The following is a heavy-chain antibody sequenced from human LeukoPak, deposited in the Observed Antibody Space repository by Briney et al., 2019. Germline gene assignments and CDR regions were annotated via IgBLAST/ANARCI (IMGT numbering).Heavy chain of an antibody. V-gene: IGHV3-74*01. CDR2: SKNDGSST. CDR1: GFTSSGDW. CDR3: ARELPRIGGQTDASDI. Sequence: GGSLRLSCAVSGFTSSGDWMHWVRQAPGKGLVWVSRSKNDGSSTSYAASVKGRFTISRDNAKNTLYLQMNSLRAEDTAVYYCARELPRIGGQTDASDIWGQGTMVTVS. J-gene: IGHJ3*02. D-gene: IGHD3-16*01.